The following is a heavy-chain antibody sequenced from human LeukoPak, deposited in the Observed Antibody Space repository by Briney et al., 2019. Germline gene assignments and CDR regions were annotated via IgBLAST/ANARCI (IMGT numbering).Heavy chain of an antibody. D-gene: IGHD1-1*01. CDR1: GDSISRYY. CDR2: ISDSGST. Sequence: SETLSLTCTVSGDSISRYYWSWIRQPPGKGLEWIGYISDSGSTNYNASLKSRVTMSVDTSKNQFSLKLNSVTATDTAVYYCARWNRLIDFWGQGTLVTVSS. V-gene: IGHV4-59*01. CDR3: ARWNRLIDF. J-gene: IGHJ4*02.